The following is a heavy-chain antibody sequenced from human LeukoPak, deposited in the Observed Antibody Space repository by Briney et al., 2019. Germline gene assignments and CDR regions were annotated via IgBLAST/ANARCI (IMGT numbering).Heavy chain of an antibody. D-gene: IGHD2-2*02. V-gene: IGHV1-69*02. CDR2: IIPLLGIA. CDR1: GGTFSSYT. J-gene: IGHJ4*02. Sequence: SVTVSCKASGGTFSSYTISWVRQAPGQGLEWMGRIIPLLGIANYAQKFQGRVTITADKSTSTAYMELSSLRSEDTAVYYCARGLVPAAISPDYWGQGTLVTVSS. CDR3: ARGLVPAAISPDY.